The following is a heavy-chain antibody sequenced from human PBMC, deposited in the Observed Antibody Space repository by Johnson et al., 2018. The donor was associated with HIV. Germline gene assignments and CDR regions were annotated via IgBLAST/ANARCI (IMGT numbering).Heavy chain of an antibody. CDR3: ARGGVYKQFLAFDAFDI. D-gene: IGHD6-13*01. Sequence: VQLVESGGGLVQPGGSLRLSCAVGGFAFSDYYMDWVRQAPGKGLEWVGRSRDKADSYTTEFAASVKGRFTLSRDDSKNSLYLQMNSLRAEDTAVYYCARGGVYKQFLAFDAFDIWGQGTMVTVSS. CDR1: GFAFSDYY. CDR2: SRDKADSYTT. J-gene: IGHJ3*02. V-gene: IGHV3-72*01.